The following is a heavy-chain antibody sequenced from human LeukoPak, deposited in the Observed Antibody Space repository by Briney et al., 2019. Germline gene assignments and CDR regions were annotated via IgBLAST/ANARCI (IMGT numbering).Heavy chain of an antibody. V-gene: IGHV4-30-4*01. D-gene: IGHD3-3*01. Sequence: SETLSLTCTVSGGSISSGDYYWSWIRQPPGKGLEWIGYIYYSGSTNYNPSLKSRVTISVDTSKNQFSLKLSSVTAADTAAYYCAREDYTNWFDPWGQGTLVTVSS. CDR3: AREDYTNWFDP. J-gene: IGHJ5*02. CDR2: IYYSGST. CDR1: GGSISSGDYY.